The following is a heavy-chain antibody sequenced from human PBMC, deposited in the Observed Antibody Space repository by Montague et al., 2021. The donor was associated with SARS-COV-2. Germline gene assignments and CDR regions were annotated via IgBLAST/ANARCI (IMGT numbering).Heavy chain of an antibody. CDR3: ARRRQYTQGETFFDS. D-gene: IGHD1-26*01. V-gene: IGHV4-59*08. CDR1: GDSITYFY. Sequence: SETLSLTCSVSGDSITYFYWSWNRQAPGKGLEWIGHIYSRGSTKXNPSLESRVTISADTSTNHFSLNLRSVTAADTAVCFCARRRQYTQGETFFDSWGQGTLVTVSS. CDR2: IYSRGST. J-gene: IGHJ4*02.